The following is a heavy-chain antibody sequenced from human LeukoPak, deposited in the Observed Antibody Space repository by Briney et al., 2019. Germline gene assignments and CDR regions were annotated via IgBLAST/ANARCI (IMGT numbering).Heavy chain of an antibody. CDR1: GGSFSGYY. CDR2: INHSGST. J-gene: IGHJ5*02. CDR3: ARRSAYCSSTSCYYRWFDP. D-gene: IGHD2-2*01. Sequence: PSETLSLTCAVYGGSFSGYYWSWIRQPPGKGLEWNGEINHSGSTNYNPSLKSRVTISVDTSKNQFSLKLSSVTAADTAVYYCARRSAYCSSTSCYYRWFDPWGQGTLVTVSS. V-gene: IGHV4-34*01.